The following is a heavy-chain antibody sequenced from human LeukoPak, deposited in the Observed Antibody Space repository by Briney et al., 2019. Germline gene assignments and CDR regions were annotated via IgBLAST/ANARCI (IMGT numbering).Heavy chain of an antibody. D-gene: IGHD4-17*01. CDR1: GYTFTSYY. J-gene: IGHJ3*02. CDR3: ARDGPDYGDYAAFDI. Sequence: GASVKVSCKASGYTFTSYYMHWVRQAPGQGLEWMGIINPSGGSTSYAQKFQGRVTMTRDTSTGTVYMELSSLRSEDTAVYYCARDGPDYGDYAAFDIWGQGTMVTVSS. V-gene: IGHV1-46*01. CDR2: INPSGGST.